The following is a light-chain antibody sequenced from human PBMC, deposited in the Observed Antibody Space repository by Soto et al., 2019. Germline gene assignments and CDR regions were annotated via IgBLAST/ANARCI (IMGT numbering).Light chain of an antibody. CDR2: DVY. V-gene: IGKV3-15*01. J-gene: IGKJ1*01. CDR1: QGVTTN. CDR3: KQYRNWPRT. Sequence: EIIMTQSPGTLSVSPGERATLSCRAAQGVTTNFAWYQQKSGQSPRLLIYDVYNRATGVPARFSGSGSGTEFTLTIKNLQSEDFAVYYCKQYRNWPRTFGQGTKVDIK.